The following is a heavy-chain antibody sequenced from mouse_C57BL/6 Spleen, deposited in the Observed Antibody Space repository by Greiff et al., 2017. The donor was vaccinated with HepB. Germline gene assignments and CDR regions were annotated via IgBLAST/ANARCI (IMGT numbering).Heavy chain of an antibody. V-gene: IGHV1-20*01. CDR1: GYSFTGYF. Sequence: EVQLQQSGPELVKPGDSVKISCKASGYSFTGYFMNWVMQSHGKSLEWIGRINPYNGDTFYNQKFKGKATLTVDKSSSTAHMELRSLTSEDSAVYYCARSHYGSSWFAYWGQGTLVTVSA. D-gene: IGHD1-1*01. CDR3: ARSHYGSSWFAY. J-gene: IGHJ3*01. CDR2: INPYNGDT.